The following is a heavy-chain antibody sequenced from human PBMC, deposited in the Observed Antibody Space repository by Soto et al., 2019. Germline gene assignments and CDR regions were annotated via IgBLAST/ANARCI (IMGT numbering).Heavy chain of an antibody. V-gene: IGHV3-21*01. CDR2: ISCDGSYI. J-gene: IGHJ6*02. D-gene: IGHD5-18*01. CDR3: ARGGYSYGAPALYYYYYGMDV. CDR1: GFTFSSYS. Sequence: GGSLRLSCAASGFTFSSYSMNWVRQAPGKGLERVSFISCDGSYIYYADSVKGRFTISRDNSKNTLYLQMNSLRAEDTAVYYCARGGYSYGAPALYYYYYGMDVWGQGTTVTVSS.